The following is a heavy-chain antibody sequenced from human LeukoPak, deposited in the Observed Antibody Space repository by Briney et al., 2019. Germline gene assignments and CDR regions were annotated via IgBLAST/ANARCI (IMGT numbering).Heavy chain of an antibody. J-gene: IGHJ4*02. CDR3: ARDRGYYYDSSGYYYFDY. CDR1: GFTFSSYS. D-gene: IGHD3-22*01. V-gene: IGHV3-48*01. Sequence: PGGSLRLSCAASGFTFSSYSMNWVRQAPGKGLEWVSYISSSSTIYYADSVKGRFTISRDNAKNSLYLQMNSLRGEDTAVYYCARDRGYYYDSSGYYYFDYWGQGTLVTVSS. CDR2: ISSSSTI.